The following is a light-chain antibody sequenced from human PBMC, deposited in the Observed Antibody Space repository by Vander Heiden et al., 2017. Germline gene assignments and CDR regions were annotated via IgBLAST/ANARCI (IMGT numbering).Light chain of an antibody. CDR1: QSISSY. J-gene: IGKJ2*01. V-gene: IGKV1-39*01. Sequence: RVTITCRASQSISSYLNWYQQKPGKAPKLLIYAASSLQSGVPSRFSGSGSGTDFTLTISRLQPEDFATYYCQQSDSTPRTFGQGTKLDIK. CDR3: QQSDSTPRT. CDR2: AAS.